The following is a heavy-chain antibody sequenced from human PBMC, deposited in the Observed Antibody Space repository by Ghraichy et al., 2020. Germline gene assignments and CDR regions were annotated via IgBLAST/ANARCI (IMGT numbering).Heavy chain of an antibody. D-gene: IGHD3-3*01. CDR3: AKADFWSGYYTDDAFDI. J-gene: IGHJ3*02. CDR1: GFTFTTYA. CDR2: ISDSGGTT. Sequence: GSLRLSCAASGFTFTTYAMSWVRQAPGKGLEWVSVISDSGGTTYYADSVKGRFTVSRDNSKNTLYLQMNSLRAEDTAVYYCAKADFWSGYYTDDAFDIWGQGTMVTVSS. V-gene: IGHV3-23*01.